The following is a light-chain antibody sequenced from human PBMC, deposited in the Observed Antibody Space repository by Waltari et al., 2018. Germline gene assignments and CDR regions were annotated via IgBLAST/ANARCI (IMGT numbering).Light chain of an antibody. J-gene: IGKJ1*01. CDR1: QSVNSNY. CDR2: GAF. CDR3: QQYDNLPRT. V-gene: IGKV3-20*01. Sequence: EVVLTQSPGSLSLSPGERATLSCRASQSVNSNYIALYQQKPGQAPRVVIYGAFTRAPGIPGRFSGSGSGTDFTLTINRLEPEDFAVYFCQQYDNLPRTFGQGTKVEIK.